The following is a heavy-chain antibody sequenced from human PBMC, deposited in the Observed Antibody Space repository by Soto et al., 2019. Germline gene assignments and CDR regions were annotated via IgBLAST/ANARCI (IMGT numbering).Heavy chain of an antibody. Sequence: SETLSLTCAVSGDSISSVNWWSWVRQSPGQGLEWIGDIYHTGITNYNPSLQSRVSISLDRSNNQCSLKLKSVTAADTAVYFCAGMPYTSGLRFDPWGPGTLVTVSS. CDR1: GDSISSVNW. CDR3: AGMPYTSGLRFDP. CDR2: IYHTGIT. J-gene: IGHJ5*02. D-gene: IGHD6-19*01. V-gene: IGHV4-4*02.